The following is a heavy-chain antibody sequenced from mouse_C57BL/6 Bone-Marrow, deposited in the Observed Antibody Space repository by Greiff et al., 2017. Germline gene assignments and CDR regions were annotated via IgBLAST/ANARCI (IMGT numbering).Heavy chain of an antibody. CDR2: IDPSDSYT. D-gene: IGHD1-1*01. J-gene: IGHJ2*01. V-gene: IGHV1-50*01. CDR1: GYTFTSYW. CDR3: ARGGYDYYGDYFDY. Sequence: VQLQQPGAELVKPGASVKLSYKASGYTFTSYWMQWVKQRPGQGLEWIGEIDPSDSYTNYNQKFKGKATLTVDTSSSTAYMQLSSLTSEDSAVYDCARGGYDYYGDYFDYWGQGTTLTVSS.